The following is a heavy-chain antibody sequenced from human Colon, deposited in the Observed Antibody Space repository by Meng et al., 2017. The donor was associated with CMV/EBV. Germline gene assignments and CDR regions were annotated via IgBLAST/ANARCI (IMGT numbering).Heavy chain of an antibody. J-gene: IGHJ5*02. CDR2: ITTDGSTT. CDR3: ARDLEWERSFDP. CDR1: GFIFSYYL. Sequence: VQLAAGGGGLVPPGWSLRPSGAASGFIFSYYLMHWVRPAPGKRVLWVSRITTDGSTTNDADSVEGRFTICRDNAKTTLYLQMNSLRAEDTAVYYCARDLEWERSFDPWGQGTLVTVSS. D-gene: IGHD1-1*01. V-gene: IGHV3-74*01.